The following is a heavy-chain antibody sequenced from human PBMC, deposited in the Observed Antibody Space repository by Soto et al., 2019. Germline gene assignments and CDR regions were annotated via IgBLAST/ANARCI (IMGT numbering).Heavy chain of an antibody. V-gene: IGHV1-18*01. CDR2: ISAYNGNT. Sequence: ASVKVSCKASGYTFTSYGISWVRQAPGQGLEWMGWISAYNGNTNYAQKLQGRVTMTTDTSTSTAYMELRSLRSDDTAVYYCARGNTYYDFWSGSYYFDYWGQGTLVTVS. CDR1: GYTFTSYG. CDR3: ARGNTYYDFWSGSYYFDY. J-gene: IGHJ4*02. D-gene: IGHD3-3*01.